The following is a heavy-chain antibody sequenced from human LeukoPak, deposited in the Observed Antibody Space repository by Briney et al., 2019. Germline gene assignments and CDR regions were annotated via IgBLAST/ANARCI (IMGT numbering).Heavy chain of an antibody. CDR3: AKDFGRVVPAAIQPLDY. V-gene: IGHV3-23*01. Sequence: PGGSLRLSCAASGFTFSSYAMSWVRQAPGKGLEWVSAISGSGGSTYYADSVKGRFTISRDNSMNTLYLQMNSLRAEDTAVYYCAKDFGRVVPAAIQPLDYWGQGTLVTVSS. J-gene: IGHJ4*02. CDR2: ISGSGGST. CDR1: GFTFSSYA. D-gene: IGHD2-2*02.